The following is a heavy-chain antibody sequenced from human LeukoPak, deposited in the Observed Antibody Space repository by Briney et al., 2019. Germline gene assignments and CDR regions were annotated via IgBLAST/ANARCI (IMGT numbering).Heavy chain of an antibody. CDR2: TYYLSKWYY. D-gene: IGHD4-17*01. Sequence: SQTLSLTCAISGDSVSSSSATWIWIRQSPSRGLEWLGSTYYLSKWYYDYAVSVEGRITINPDTSKNQFSLQLTSVTPEDTAVYYCTRGGHFGDYHFDYWGQGTPVTVSS. CDR3: TRGGHFGDYHFDY. CDR1: GDSVSSSSAT. J-gene: IGHJ4*02. V-gene: IGHV6-1*01.